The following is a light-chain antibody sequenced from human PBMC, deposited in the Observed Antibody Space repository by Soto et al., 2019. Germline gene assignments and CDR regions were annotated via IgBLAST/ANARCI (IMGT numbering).Light chain of an antibody. CDR1: QSVRSSF. V-gene: IGKV3-15*01. J-gene: IGKJ4*01. Sequence: EIVMTQSPATLSVSPGERATLSCRASQSVRSSFLAWYQQKPGQAPSLLIYGASTRATGIPARFSGSGSGTEFTLTINSLQSEDFAVYYCQQYSNWPLTFGGGTKVVIK. CDR2: GAS. CDR3: QQYSNWPLT.